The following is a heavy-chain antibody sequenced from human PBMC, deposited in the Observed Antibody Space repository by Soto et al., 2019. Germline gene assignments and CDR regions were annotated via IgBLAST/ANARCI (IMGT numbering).Heavy chain of an antibody. CDR1: GGSINSGGYS. CDR3: ARSDGRY. J-gene: IGHJ4*02. CDR2: IYHTGTT. V-gene: IGHV4-30-2*02. Sequence: PSETLSLTCTVSGGSINSGGYSWTWIRQPPGKGLEWIGFIYHTGTTYYNPSLKSRVTISVDRSKNQFSLKLSSVTAADTAVYYCARSDGRYWGQGTLVTVSS.